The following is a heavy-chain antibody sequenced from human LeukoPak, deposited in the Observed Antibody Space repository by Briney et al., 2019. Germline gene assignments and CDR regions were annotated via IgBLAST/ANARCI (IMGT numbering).Heavy chain of an antibody. CDR1: CGSISSYY. D-gene: IGHD2-2*01. J-gene: IGHJ4*02. CDR3: ARCSSTSCYWFPYFDY. V-gene: IGHV4-59*01. Sequence: PSETLSLTCAVSCGSISSYYWSWIRQPPEKGLEWIGYIYYSGSTNYNPSLKSRVTISVDTSKNQSSLKLSSVTAADTAVYYCARCSSTSCYWFPYFDYWGQGTLVTVSS. CDR2: IYYSGST.